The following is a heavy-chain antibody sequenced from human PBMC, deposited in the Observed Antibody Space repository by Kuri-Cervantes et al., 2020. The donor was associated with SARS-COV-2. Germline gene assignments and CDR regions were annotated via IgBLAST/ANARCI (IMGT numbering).Heavy chain of an antibody. CDR2: INHSGST. CDR1: GGSFSGYY. J-gene: IGHJ4*02. V-gene: IGHV4-34*01. D-gene: IGHD2-15*01. Sequence: ESLKISCAVYGGSFSGYYWSWIRQPPGKGLEWIGEINHSGSTKYNPSLKSRVAISVDTSKNQSSLNLSSVTAADTAVYYCARGRINLGYCSGGSCMYFDYWGQGTLVTVSS. CDR3: ARGRINLGYCSGGSCMYFDY.